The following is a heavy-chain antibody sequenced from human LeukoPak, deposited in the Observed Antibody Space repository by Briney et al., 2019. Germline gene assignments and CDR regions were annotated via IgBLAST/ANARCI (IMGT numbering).Heavy chain of an antibody. V-gene: IGHV4-59*01. CDR2: SYYSGST. CDR3: ARTYYDFWSGYGLDV. D-gene: IGHD3-3*01. Sequence: SETLPLTCTVSGRPISSYYWSWTPQPPPKGPDWIGYSYYSGSTNYNPSLESRVTISVDTSKNQFSLKLSSVTAADTAVYYCARTYYDFWSGYGLDVWGKGTTVTVSS. CDR1: GRPISSYY. J-gene: IGHJ6*04.